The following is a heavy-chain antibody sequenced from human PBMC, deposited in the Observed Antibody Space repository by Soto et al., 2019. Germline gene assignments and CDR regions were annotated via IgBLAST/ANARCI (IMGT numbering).Heavy chain of an antibody. J-gene: IGHJ4*02. CDR1: GGSISSYY. CDR3: ARGRIAAAGIIPLDY. V-gene: IGHV4-59*08. D-gene: IGHD6-13*01. CDR2: IYYSGST. Sequence: SETLSLTCTVSGGSISSYYWSWIRQPPGKGLEWIGYIYYSGSTNYNPSLKSRVTISVDTSKNQFSLKLSSVTAADTAVYYCARGRIAAAGIIPLDYWGQGTLVTVSS.